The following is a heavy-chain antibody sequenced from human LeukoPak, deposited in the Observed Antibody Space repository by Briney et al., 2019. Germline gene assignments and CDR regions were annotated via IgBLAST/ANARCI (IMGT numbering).Heavy chain of an antibody. CDR2: IRYDGSNK. Sequence: GGSLRLSCAASGFTFSSYGMHWVRQAPGKGLEWVAFIRYDGSNKYYADSVKGRFTISRDNSKNTLYMQMNSLRAEDTAVYYCAKDRGYCSSTSCYYWFDPWGQGTLVTVSS. CDR1: GFTFSSYG. V-gene: IGHV3-30*02. CDR3: AKDRGYCSSTSCYYWFDP. J-gene: IGHJ5*02. D-gene: IGHD2-2*01.